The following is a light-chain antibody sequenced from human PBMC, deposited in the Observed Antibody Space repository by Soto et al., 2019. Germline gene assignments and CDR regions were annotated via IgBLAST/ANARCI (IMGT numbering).Light chain of an antibody. CDR2: KAS. CDR3: QQYNSYSPLT. CDR1: QSISSW. Sequence: DIQMTQSPSTRSASVGDRVTVTCRPSQSISSWLAWYQQKPGKAPRLLIYKASDLESGVPSRFSGSGSGTDFTLTIRSLQPDDFATYDCQQYNSYSPLTCGGGTKVDIK. V-gene: IGKV1-5*03. J-gene: IGKJ4*01.